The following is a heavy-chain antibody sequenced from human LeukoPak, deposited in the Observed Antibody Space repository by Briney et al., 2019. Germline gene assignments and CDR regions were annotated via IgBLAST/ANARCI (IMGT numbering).Heavy chain of an antibody. CDR3: ARDLGGSYYGSDWFDP. Sequence: PSETLSLTCTVSGDSVTNTRYYWGWIRQPPGKGLEWIGTIYYTGDTYYNPSLKSRVTISVDTSNDQFSLELTSVTAADTAVYYCARDLGGSYYGSDWFDPWGQGALVTVSS. J-gene: IGHJ5*02. CDR1: GDSVTNTRYY. D-gene: IGHD1-26*01. V-gene: IGHV4-39*07. CDR2: IYYTGDT.